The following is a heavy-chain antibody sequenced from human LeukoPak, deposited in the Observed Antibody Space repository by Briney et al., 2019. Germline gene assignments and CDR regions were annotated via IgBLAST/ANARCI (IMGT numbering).Heavy chain of an antibody. J-gene: IGHJ4*02. V-gene: IGHV4-34*01. D-gene: IGHD2-15*01. CDR3: ASNACSGGSCYVGYYFDY. Sequence: SETLSLTCAVYGGSFGGYYWSWIRQPPGKGLEWIGEINHSGSTNYNPSLKSRVTISVDTSKNQFSLKLSSVTAADTAVYYCASNACSGGSCYVGYYFDYWGQGTLVTVSS. CDR1: GGSFGGYY. CDR2: INHSGST.